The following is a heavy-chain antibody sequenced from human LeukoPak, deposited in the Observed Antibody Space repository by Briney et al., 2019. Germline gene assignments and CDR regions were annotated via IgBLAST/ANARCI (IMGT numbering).Heavy chain of an antibody. V-gene: IGHV3-30*18. CDR2: ISYDGSNK. CDR3: AKGARYSGYDLGFDY. J-gene: IGHJ4*02. CDR1: GFXFSSYG. Sequence: GRSLRLSCAASGFXFSSYGIHWVRQAPGKGLEWVAVISYDGSNKYYADSVKGRFTISRDNSKNTLYLQMNSLRAEDTAVYYCAKGARYSGYDLGFDYWGQGTLVTVSS. D-gene: IGHD5-12*01.